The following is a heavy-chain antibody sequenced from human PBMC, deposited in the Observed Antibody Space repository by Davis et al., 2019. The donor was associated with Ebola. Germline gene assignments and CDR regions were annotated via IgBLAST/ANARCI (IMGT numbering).Heavy chain of an antibody. CDR3: VRPAFGSHYFDY. D-gene: IGHD2-2*01. V-gene: IGHV3-7*03. CDR2: IKQAGSEK. J-gene: IGHJ4*02. Sequence: GESLKISCAASGFIFSSHWMTWVRQSPGKGLEWVANIKQAGSEKYYVDSVKGRFTISRENARNSLYLQMNSLRTEDTAVYYCVRPAFGSHYFDYWGQGILVTVSS. CDR1: GFIFSSHW.